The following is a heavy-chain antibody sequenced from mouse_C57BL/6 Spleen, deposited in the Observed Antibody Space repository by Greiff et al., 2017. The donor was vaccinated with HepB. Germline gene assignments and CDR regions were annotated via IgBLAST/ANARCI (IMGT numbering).Heavy chain of an antibody. CDR1: GYTFTSYW. CDR2: IYPSDSET. V-gene: IGHV1-61*01. D-gene: IGHD2-1*01. J-gene: IGHJ3*01. CDR3: AREGYGNYSFAY. Sequence: VQLQQPGAELVRPGSSVKLSCKASGYTFTSYWMDWVKQRPGQGLEWIGNIYPSDSETHYNQKFKDKATLTVDKSSSTAYMQLSSLTSEDSAVYYCAREGYGNYSFAYWGQGTLVTVSA.